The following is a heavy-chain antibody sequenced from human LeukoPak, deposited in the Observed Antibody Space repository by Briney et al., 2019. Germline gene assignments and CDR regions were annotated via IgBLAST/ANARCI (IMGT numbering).Heavy chain of an antibody. CDR3: ASMGYYYDSSGYYRY. J-gene: IGHJ4*02. CDR2: ISYDGSNK. Sequence: GGSLRPSCAASGFTFSSYAMHWVRQAPGKGLEWVAVISYDGSNKYYADSVKGRFTISRDNSKNTLYLQMNSLRAEDTAVYYCASMGYYYDSSGYYRYWGQGTLVTVSS. CDR1: GFTFSSYA. V-gene: IGHV3-30-3*01. D-gene: IGHD3-22*01.